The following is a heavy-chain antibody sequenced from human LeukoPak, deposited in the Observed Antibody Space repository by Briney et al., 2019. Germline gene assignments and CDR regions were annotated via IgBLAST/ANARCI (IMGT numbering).Heavy chain of an antibody. J-gene: IGHJ4*02. CDR3: SRQRAGANDY. CDR1: GGSISSTTYY. D-gene: IGHD1-26*01. Sequence: SESLSLTCTVSGGSISSTTYYWGWIRQPPGKGLEWIGTIYYSGTTSYNPSLKSRATISVDTSKNQYSLKFSSGAAAATGEYYCSRQRAGANDYWGQGTLVTVSS. CDR2: IYYSGTT. V-gene: IGHV4-39*01.